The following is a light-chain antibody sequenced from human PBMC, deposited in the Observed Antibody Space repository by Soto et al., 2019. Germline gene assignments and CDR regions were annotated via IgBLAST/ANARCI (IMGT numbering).Light chain of an antibody. CDR2: DAS. CDR3: QQSYMDPIT. Sequence: DIQMTQSPSSLSASVGNRVTITCLASRSISTYLNWYQKKPGKAPNLLIYDASRLQSGVPSRFSGSGGGTDFTLSISSVQPEDFATYFCQQSYMDPITFGQGTRLEIK. CDR1: RSISTY. V-gene: IGKV1-39*01. J-gene: IGKJ5*01.